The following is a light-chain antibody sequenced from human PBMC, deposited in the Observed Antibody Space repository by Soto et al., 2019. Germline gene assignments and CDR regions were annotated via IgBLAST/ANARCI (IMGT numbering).Light chain of an antibody. CDR1: QSVSTN. J-gene: IGKJ1*01. CDR3: LQYSNWPPGWT. V-gene: IGKV3-15*01. Sequence: EIVMTQSPATLSVSPGERAALSCRASQSVSTNLAWYQQKPGQAPRLLIYGASTRATGIPARFSGSGSGTEFTLTISSLQSEDFAIYYCLQYSNWPPGWTFGQGTKVEVK. CDR2: GAS.